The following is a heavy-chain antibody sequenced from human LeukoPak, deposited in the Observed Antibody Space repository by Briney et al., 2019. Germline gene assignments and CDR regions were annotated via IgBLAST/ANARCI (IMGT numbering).Heavy chain of an antibody. CDR1: GFTVSSTY. V-gene: IGHV3-66*01. J-gene: IGHJ1*01. D-gene: IGHD4/OR15-4a*01. CDR3: ARDLYDYGSY. CDR2: IYSGGTT. Sequence: PGGSLKPSCAASGFTVSSTYMSWVRQAPGKGLEWVSVIYSGGTTYYADSVKGRFTISRDNSKNTLYLQMNSLRTEDTAVYYCARDLYDYGSYWGQGTRVTVSS.